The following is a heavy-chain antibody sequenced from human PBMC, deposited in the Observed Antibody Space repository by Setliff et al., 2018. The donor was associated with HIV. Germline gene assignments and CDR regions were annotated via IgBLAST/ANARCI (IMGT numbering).Heavy chain of an antibody. V-gene: IGHV4-38-2*01. D-gene: IGHD4-17*01. CDR2: IYQSGTT. CDR1: GFSISSGFF. Sequence: SETLSLTCAVSGFSISSGFFWGWVRQPPGKGLEWIGSIYQSGTTYYNPALKSRVTISVDTSKNQFSLMLTSVTAADTAVYFWARVETTVTSRLDYWGQGTLGTVSS. CDR3: ARVETTVTSRLDY. J-gene: IGHJ4*02.